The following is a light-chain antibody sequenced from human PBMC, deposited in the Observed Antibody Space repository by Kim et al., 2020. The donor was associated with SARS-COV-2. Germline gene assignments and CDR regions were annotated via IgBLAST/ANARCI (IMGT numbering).Light chain of an antibody. CDR3: QQRSNWPPT. J-gene: IGKJ1*01. CDR2: YAS. V-gene: IGKV3-11*01. Sequence: LSPGERATLSCRASPSVSSYLACYQQKPGQAPRLLIYYASNRATGIPARFSGSGSVTDFTLTISSLEPEDFAVYYCQQRSNWPPTFGQGTKVDIK. CDR1: PSVSSY.